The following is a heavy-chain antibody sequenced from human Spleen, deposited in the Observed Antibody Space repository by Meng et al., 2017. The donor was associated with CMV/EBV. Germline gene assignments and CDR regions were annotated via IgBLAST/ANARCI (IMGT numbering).Heavy chain of an antibody. CDR2: IDYSGNT. CDR3: ARSYYSSFDY. Sequence: TCFVAGGSVSSGSSYWTWIRQPPGKGLEWIGYIDYSGNTNYNPSLKSRVTISVGRSKNQFYLKLSSVAAADTAVFYCARSYYSSFDYWGQGTLVTVSS. CDR1: GGSVSSGSSY. V-gene: IGHV4-61*01. D-gene: IGHD4-11*01. J-gene: IGHJ4*02.